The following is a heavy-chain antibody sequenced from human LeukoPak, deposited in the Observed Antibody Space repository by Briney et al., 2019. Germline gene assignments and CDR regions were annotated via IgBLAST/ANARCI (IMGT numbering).Heavy chain of an antibody. Sequence: ASVKVSCKASGYTFTGYYMHWVRQAPGQGLEWMGWINPNSGGTNYAQKFQGRVTMTRDTSISTAYMELSRLRSDDTAVYYCVRRPEWGQTGYYFDYWGQGTLVTVSS. J-gene: IGHJ4*02. CDR1: GYTFTGYY. V-gene: IGHV1-2*02. CDR2: INPNSGGT. D-gene: IGHD1-14*01. CDR3: VRRPEWGQTGYYFDY.